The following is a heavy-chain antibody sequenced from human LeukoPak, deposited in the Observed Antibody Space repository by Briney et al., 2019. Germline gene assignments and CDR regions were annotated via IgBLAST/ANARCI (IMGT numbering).Heavy chain of an antibody. Sequence: PGGPLRLSCAASGFTFSSYSMNWVRQAPGKGLEWVSSISSSSSYIYYADSVKGRFTISRDNAKNSLYLQMNSLRAEDTAVYYCARDGIAVARPLDYWGQGTLVTVSS. J-gene: IGHJ4*02. CDR2: ISSSSSYI. D-gene: IGHD6-19*01. CDR3: ARDGIAVARPLDY. CDR1: GFTFSSYS. V-gene: IGHV3-21*01.